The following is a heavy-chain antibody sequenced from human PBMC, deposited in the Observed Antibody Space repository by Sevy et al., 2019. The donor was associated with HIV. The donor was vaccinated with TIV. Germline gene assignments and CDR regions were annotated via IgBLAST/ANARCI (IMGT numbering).Heavy chain of an antibody. CDR2: IIPIFGTT. CDR1: GGTLSRSA. V-gene: IGHV1-69*13. CDR3: ARLGAAGLAGWFDP. J-gene: IGHJ5*02. D-gene: IGHD6-13*01. Sequence: ASVKVSCKASGGTLSRSAISWMRQAPGQGLEWMGGIIPIFGTTNYARNFQGRLTITADESTSAAYMELSSLTSEDSAVYYCARLGAAGLAGWFDPWGQGTLVTVSS.